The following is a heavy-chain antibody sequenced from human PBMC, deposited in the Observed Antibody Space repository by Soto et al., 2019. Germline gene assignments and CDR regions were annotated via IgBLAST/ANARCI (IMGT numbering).Heavy chain of an antibody. CDR2: IFPGDSDT. J-gene: IGHJ4*02. CDR3: VRPNFGALTHFDF. CDR1: GYTFTNYW. V-gene: IGHV5-51*01. D-gene: IGHD3-16*01. Sequence: PWESLKISCKAIGYTFTNYWIGWVLQTPGKGLEWMGIIFPGDSDTRYNPSFEGQVTVSADESISTAYLQWNTLKASDTAMYYCVRPNFGALTHFDFWGQGTLVTVSS.